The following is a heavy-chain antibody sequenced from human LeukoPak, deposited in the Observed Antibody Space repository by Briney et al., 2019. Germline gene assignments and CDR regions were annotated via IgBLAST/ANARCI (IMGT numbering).Heavy chain of an antibody. J-gene: IGHJ4*02. CDR1: GYTFTSYG. CDR2: ISAYNGNT. Sequence: ASVKVSCKASGYTFTSYGISWVRQAPGQGLEWMGWISAYNGNTNYAQKLQGRVTMTTDTSTSTAYMEQRSLGSDDTAVYYCARESRYYGSGSFDYWGQGTLVTISS. V-gene: IGHV1-18*04. D-gene: IGHD3-10*01. CDR3: ARESRYYGSGSFDY.